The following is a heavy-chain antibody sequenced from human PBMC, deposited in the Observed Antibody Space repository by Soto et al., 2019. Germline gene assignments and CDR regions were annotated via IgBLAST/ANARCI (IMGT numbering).Heavy chain of an antibody. CDR2: ISAYNGNT. CDR1: GYTFTSYG. Sequence: ASVKVSCKASGYTFTSYGISWVRQAPGQGLEWMGWISAYNGNTNYAQKHQGRVTMTTDTSTSTAYMELRSLRSDDTAVYYCARSSVTTVTHDAFDIWGQGTMVTVSS. CDR3: ARSSVTTVTHDAFDI. V-gene: IGHV1-18*01. D-gene: IGHD4-17*01. J-gene: IGHJ3*02.